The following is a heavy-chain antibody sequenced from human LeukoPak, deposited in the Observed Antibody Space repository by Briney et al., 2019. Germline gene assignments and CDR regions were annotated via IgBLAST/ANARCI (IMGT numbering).Heavy chain of an antibody. CDR2: IYHSGST. J-gene: IGHJ5*02. CDR3: ARVTLVRGVSNCFDP. CDR1: GYSISSGYY. D-gene: IGHD3-10*01. V-gene: IGHV4-38-2*01. Sequence: SETLSLTCAVSGYSISSGYYWGWIRQPPGKGLEWIGNIYHSGSTDYNPSLKGRLTISVDTSKNQFSLKLNSVTAADTAIYYCARVTLVRGVSNCFDPWGQGTLVTVSS.